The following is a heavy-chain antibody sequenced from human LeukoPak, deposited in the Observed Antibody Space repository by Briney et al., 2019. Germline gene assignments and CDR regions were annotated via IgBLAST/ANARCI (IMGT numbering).Heavy chain of an antibody. CDR1: GYTFTSYG. J-gene: IGHJ3*02. CDR2: ISAYNGNT. Sequence: ASVKVSCKASGYTFTSYGISWVRQAPGQGLEWMGWISAYNGNTNYAQKLQGRVTMTTDTSTGTAYMELRSLRSDDTAVYYCARPTAPGGAFDIWGQGTMVTVSS. V-gene: IGHV1-18*01. D-gene: IGHD3-16*01. CDR3: ARPTAPGGAFDI.